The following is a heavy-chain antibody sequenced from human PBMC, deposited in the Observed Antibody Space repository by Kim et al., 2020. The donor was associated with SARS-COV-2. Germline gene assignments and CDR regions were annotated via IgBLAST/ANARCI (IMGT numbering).Heavy chain of an antibody. V-gene: IGHV4-28*03. Sequence: CNPALTSRVTMSVDTSKNQFSLNLTSVPAVDTAVYYCARGKEYTTGRGFDYWGQGTLVTVSS. D-gene: IGHD6-6*01. J-gene: IGHJ4*02. CDR3: ARGKEYTTGRGFDY.